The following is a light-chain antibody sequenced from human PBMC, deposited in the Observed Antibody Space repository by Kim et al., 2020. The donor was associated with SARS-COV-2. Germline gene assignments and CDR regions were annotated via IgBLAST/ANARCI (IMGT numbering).Light chain of an antibody. CDR1: KLGDKY. J-gene: IGLJ2*01. V-gene: IGLV3-1*01. Sequence: YELTQPPSVSVSPGQTASITCAGDKLGDKYVGWYQQKPGQSPVLVIYQDSKRPSGIPVRFSGSNSGNTATLTISATQAMDEADYYCQAWDVSTGVFGGGTQLTVL. CDR3: QAWDVSTGV. CDR2: QDS.